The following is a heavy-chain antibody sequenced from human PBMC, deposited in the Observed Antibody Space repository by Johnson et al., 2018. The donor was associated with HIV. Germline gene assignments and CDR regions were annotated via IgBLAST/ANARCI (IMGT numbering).Heavy chain of an antibody. V-gene: IGHV3-30*18. Sequence: QVQLVESGGGVVQPGRSLRLSCAASGFTFSSYGMHWVRQAPGTGLEWVAGISYDGSNKYYADSVKGRFTLSSDNSKNTLYMQMNSLRAEDTAVYDCAKDDQNYYGSGSYYDAFDIWGQGTMVTVSS. D-gene: IGHD3-10*01. CDR2: ISYDGSNK. CDR3: AKDDQNYYGSGSYYDAFDI. J-gene: IGHJ3*02. CDR1: GFTFSSYG.